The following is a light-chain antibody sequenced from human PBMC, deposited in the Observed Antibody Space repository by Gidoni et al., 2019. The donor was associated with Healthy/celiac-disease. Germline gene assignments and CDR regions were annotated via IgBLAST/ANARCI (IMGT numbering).Light chain of an antibody. CDR2: KAS. J-gene: IGKJ3*01. V-gene: IGKV1-5*03. CDR3: QQYNSYPFT. CDR1: QSISSW. Sequence: DIQMTQSPSTLSASVGDRVTITCRASQSISSWLAWYQQKPGKAPKLLIYKASSLESGAPSRFSGSGSGTEFTLTISSLQPDDFATYYCQQYNSYPFTFXPXTKVDIK.